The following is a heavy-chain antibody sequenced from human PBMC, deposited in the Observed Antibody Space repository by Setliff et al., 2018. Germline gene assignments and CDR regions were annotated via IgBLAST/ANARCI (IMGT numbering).Heavy chain of an antibody. CDR2: ISADNYKTNHLERFTGENTKT. D-gene: IGHD3-9*01. V-gene: IGHV1-18*01. CDR3: ARDPLPKHYDVVTGYYSAPNYYYMDV. CDR1: GDSFTPYG. J-gene: IGHJ6*03. Sequence: ASVKVSCKASGDSFTPYGISWVRQAPGQGLEWMGWISADNYKTNHLERFTGENTKTKYAQKFLGRVTMTRDTSISAAYMELITLRSDDTALYYCARDPLPKHYDVVTGYYSAPNYYYMDVWGKGTTVTVSS.